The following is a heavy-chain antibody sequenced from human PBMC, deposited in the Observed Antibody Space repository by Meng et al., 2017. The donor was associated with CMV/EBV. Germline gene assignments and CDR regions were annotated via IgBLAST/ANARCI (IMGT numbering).Heavy chain of an antibody. CDR1: GFTFSSYW. Sequence: GESLKISCAASGFTFSSYWVHWVRQAPGKGLVWVSRINSDGSSTSYADSVKGRFTISRDNAKNTLYLQMNSLRAEDTAVYYCARDLPLDGMDVWGQGTTVTVSS. CDR3: ARDLPLDGMDV. V-gene: IGHV3-74*01. CDR2: INSDGSST. J-gene: IGHJ6*02.